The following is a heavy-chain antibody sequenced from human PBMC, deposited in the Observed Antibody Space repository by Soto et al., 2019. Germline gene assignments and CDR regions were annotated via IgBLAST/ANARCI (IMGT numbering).Heavy chain of an antibody. CDR2: VYIGGET. V-gene: IGHV4-4*07. J-gene: IGHJ4*02. CDR3: ARGRQAVGLEY. CDR1: GDSISSDY. Sequence: LTCTVSGDSISSDYWSWIRQPAGKGLEWIGRVYIGGETNYNPSLKSRLTMSLDTSKNQFSLKLTSVTAADTAVYHCARGRQAVGLEYWGLGTLVTVSS. D-gene: IGHD1-26*01.